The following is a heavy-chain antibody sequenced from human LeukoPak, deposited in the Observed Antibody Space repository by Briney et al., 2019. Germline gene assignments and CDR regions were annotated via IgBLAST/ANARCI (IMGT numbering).Heavy chain of an antibody. CDR1: GYIFTGYY. D-gene: IGHD2-21*02. CDR2: INPNSGDT. V-gene: IGHV1-2*02. CDR3: ARDGVFRFEVGDVYYYYMDV. J-gene: IGHJ6*03. Sequence: ASVKVSCKASGYIFTGYYIHWVRQAPGQGLEWMGWINPNSGDTKYAQKFQGRVTMTRDTSNNTVYMDLTRLIFDDTAMYYCARDGVFRFEVGDVYYYYMDVWGKGTTVTISS.